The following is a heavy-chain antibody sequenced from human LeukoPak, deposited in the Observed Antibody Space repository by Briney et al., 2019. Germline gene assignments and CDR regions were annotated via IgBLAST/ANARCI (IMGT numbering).Heavy chain of an antibody. V-gene: IGHV4-59*01. Sequence: SETLSLTCTVSGGSISSYYWSWIRQPPGKGLEWIGYIYYSGSTNYNPSLKSRVTISVDTSKNQFSLKLSSVTAADTAVYYCARGTRSWYGWFDPWGQGTLVTVSS. CDR3: ARGTRSWYGWFDP. CDR1: GGSISSYY. CDR2: IYYSGST. D-gene: IGHD6-13*01. J-gene: IGHJ5*02.